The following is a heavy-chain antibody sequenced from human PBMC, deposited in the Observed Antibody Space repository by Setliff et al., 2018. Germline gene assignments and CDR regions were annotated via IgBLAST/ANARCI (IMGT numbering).Heavy chain of an antibody. CDR1: GFTFNNAW. CDR2: IKSETDGGTT. CDR3: ARSRLRGGLYFDY. J-gene: IGHJ4*02. Sequence: LRLSCAASGFTFNNAWMSWVRQAPGKGLEWVGRIKSETDGGTTDYAAPVKGRFTISRDDSTNKLYLQMNSLKTEDTAVYYCARSRLRGGLYFDYWGQGTLVTVSS. V-gene: IGHV3-15*01. D-gene: IGHD4-17*01.